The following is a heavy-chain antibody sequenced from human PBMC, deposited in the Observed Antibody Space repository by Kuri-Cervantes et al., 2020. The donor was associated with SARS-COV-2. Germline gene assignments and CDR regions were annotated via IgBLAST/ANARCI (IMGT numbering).Heavy chain of an antibody. J-gene: IGHJ4*02. D-gene: IGHD3-3*01. V-gene: IGHV3-49*04. CDR1: GFIFDTYA. CDR3: TKDDFWSGYFDY. Sequence: GGSLRLSCAASGFIFDTYAMSWVRQAPGKGLEWVGFIRSKAYGGTTEYAASVKGRFTISRDDSKSVAYLQTNSLKTEDTAVYYCTKDDFWSGYFDYWGQGTLVTVSS. CDR2: IRSKAYGGTT.